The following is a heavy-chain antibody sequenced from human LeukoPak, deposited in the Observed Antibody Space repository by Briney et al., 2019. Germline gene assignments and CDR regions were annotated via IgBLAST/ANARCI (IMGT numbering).Heavy chain of an antibody. Sequence: PSETLSLTCTVSGGSISSYYWSWIRQPAGKGLEWIGRIYTSGSTNYNPSLKSRVPMSVDTSKNQFSLKLSSVTAADTAVYYCARGIVVVAQLGFYFYYMDVWGKGTTVTISS. V-gene: IGHV4-4*07. D-gene: IGHD2-15*01. CDR1: GGSISSYY. CDR3: ARGIVVVAQLGFYFYYMDV. CDR2: IYTSGST. J-gene: IGHJ6*03.